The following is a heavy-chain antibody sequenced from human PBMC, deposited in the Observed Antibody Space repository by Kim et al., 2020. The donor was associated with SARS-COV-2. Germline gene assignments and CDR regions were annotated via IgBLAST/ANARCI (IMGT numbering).Heavy chain of an antibody. J-gene: IGHJ5*02. CDR2: MNPNSGNT. D-gene: IGHD3-22*01. CDR1: GYTFTSYD. V-gene: IGHV1-8*01. CDR3: ARRYYDSSGPVDWFDP. Sequence: ASVKVSCKASGYTFTSYDINWVRQATGQGLEWMGWMNPNSGNTGYAQKFQGRVTMTRNTSISTAYMELSSLRSEDTAVYYCARRYYDSSGPVDWFDPWGQGTLVTVSS.